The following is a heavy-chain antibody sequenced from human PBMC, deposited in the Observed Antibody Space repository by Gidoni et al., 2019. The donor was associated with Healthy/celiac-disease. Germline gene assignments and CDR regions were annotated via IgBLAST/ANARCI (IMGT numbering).Heavy chain of an antibody. J-gene: IGHJ4*02. CDR2: INHSGST. CDR1: GGSFSGYY. D-gene: IGHD6-6*01. V-gene: IGHV4-34*01. CDR3: ARGRGPSRAADY. Sequence: QVQLQQWGAGLLKPSETLSLTCAVYGGSFSGYYWSWIRQPPGKGLEWIGEINHSGSTNYNPSLKSRVTISVDTSKNQFSLKLSSVTAADTAVYYCARGRGPSRAADYWGQGTLVTVSS.